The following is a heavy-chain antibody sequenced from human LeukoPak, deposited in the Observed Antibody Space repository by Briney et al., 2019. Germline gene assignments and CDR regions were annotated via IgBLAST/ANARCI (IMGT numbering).Heavy chain of an antibody. Sequence: GGSLRLSCAASGFTFSDYYMSWIRQAPGRGLEWVAFIRYDGSKKYYADSVKGRSTISRDNSKNTLYLQMNSLRAEDTAVYYCAKDQKRGYSYGYVFYYYYMDVWGKGTTVTISS. CDR1: GFTFSDYY. D-gene: IGHD5-18*01. V-gene: IGHV3-30*02. J-gene: IGHJ6*03. CDR2: IRYDGSKK. CDR3: AKDQKRGYSYGYVFYYYYMDV.